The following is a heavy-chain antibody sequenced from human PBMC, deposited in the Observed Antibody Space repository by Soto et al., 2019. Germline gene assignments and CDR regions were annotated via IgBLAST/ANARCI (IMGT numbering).Heavy chain of an antibody. D-gene: IGHD6-13*01. V-gene: IGHV2-5*02. CDR2: IYGDDDK. J-gene: IGHJ5*02. CDR3: AHNPSYSINWYIRDDWFDP. CDR1: GLSLTTSGVG. Sequence: QITLNESGHALVKPKQTLTLTCTFSGLSLTTSGVGVHWLRQPPGKALEWLAVIYGDDDKRYNPALDTRLTITKDTSKNQVVPTMTNMDPLDTATYYCAHNPSYSINWYIRDDWFDPWGQGTIVTVSS.